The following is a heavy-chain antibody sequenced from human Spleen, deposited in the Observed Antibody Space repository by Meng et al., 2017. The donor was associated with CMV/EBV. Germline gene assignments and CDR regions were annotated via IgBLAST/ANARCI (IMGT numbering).Heavy chain of an antibody. CDR1: VFTFDDYT. CDR2: ISWDGGST. V-gene: IGHV3-43*01. J-gene: IGHJ1*01. CDR3: AKGTYYYDSSGAIQH. Sequence: VFTFDDYTMHWVRQAPGKVLGWVSLISWDGGSTYYADSVKGRFTISRDNSKNSLYLQMNSLRTEDTALYYCAKGTYYYDSSGAIQHWGQGTLVTVSS. D-gene: IGHD3-22*01.